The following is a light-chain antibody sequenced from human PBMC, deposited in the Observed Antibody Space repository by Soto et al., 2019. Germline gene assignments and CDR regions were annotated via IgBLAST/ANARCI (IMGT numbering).Light chain of an antibody. CDR3: QIYGSSPPIT. V-gene: IGKV3-20*01. J-gene: IGKJ5*01. Sequence: EIVLTQSPGTLSLSPGERATLSCRASQSVTNNYLAWYQQKPGQAPRLLIYVASSRAAGIPDRSSGSGSGTDFSLTISRLELEDFAVYYCQIYGSSPPITFGQGTRLEIK. CDR1: QSVTNNY. CDR2: VAS.